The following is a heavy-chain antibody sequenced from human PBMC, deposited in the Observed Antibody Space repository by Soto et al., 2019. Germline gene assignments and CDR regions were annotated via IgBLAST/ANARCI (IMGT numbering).Heavy chain of an antibody. J-gene: IGHJ3*02. CDR1: GFTFSGHG. CDR3: ARGLDDWGIHGFDI. CDR2: IWYDGTNE. Sequence: QVKLVESGGGVVQPGRSLRLSCAASGFTFSGHGMHWVRQAPGKGLEWVAVIWYDGTNEYYLESVKGRFTISRDNSKNTLSLQMNSLRTEDTAIYYCARGLDDWGIHGFDIWGQGTMVTVSS. D-gene: IGHD3-16*01. V-gene: IGHV3-33*01.